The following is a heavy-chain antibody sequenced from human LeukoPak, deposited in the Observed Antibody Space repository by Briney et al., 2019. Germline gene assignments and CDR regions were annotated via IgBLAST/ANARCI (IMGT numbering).Heavy chain of an antibody. Sequence: PSETLSLTCAVYGGSFSGYYWSWIRQPPGKGLEWIGEINHSGSTNYNPSLKSRVTISVDTSKNHFSLKVNSMTAADTAVYYCVKYGDNAGAYWGQGTLVTVSS. CDR1: GGSFSGYY. J-gene: IGHJ4*02. CDR2: INHSGST. CDR3: VKYGDNAGAY. D-gene: IGHD4-17*01. V-gene: IGHV4-34*01.